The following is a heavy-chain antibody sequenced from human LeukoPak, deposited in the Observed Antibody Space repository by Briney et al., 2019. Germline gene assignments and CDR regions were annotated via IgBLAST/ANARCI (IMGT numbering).Heavy chain of an antibody. Sequence: PSETLSLTCTVSAGSFIRSSHHWGWIRQSPGKGLEWIGSVYYGRTTYYNPSLDGRVTVSLDTSANQFSLQLNSVTAADTAVYYCARSYGYCSGGSCYYYYGMDVWGQGTTVTVSS. CDR2: VYYGRTT. CDR1: AGSFIRSSHH. D-gene: IGHD2-15*01. V-gene: IGHV4-39*07. J-gene: IGHJ6*02. CDR3: ARSYGYCSGGSCYYYYGMDV.